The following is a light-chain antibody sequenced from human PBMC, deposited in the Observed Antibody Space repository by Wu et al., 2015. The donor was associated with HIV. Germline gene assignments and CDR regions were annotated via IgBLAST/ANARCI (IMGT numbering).Light chain of an antibody. V-gene: IGKV3-20*01. J-gene: IGKJ1*01. CDR2: GTS. Sequence: EIVLTQSPGTLSLSPGERAILSCTASQSVSSVYLAWYQQKPGQAPRLLVYGTSRRATGIPDRFSGSGSGTDFTLTISRLESEDFGLYYCQQYGVTTWTFGQGTKVEIK. CDR3: QQYGVTTWT. CDR1: QSVSSVY.